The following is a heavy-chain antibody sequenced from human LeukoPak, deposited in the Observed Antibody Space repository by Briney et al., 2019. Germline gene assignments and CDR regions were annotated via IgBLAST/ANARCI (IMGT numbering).Heavy chain of an antibody. D-gene: IGHD2-21*02. CDR1: GVSISSYY. J-gene: IGHJ5*02. CDR3: ARLQVHCGGDCYTRWFDP. CDR2: IYYSGST. Sequence: PSETLSLTCTVSGVSISSYYWSWIRHPPGKGLEWIAYIYYSGSTKYNPSLKSRVTISLDRSKNQFSLKLSSVTAADTAVYYCARLQVHCGGDCYTRWFDPWGQGTLVTVSS. V-gene: IGHV4-59*08.